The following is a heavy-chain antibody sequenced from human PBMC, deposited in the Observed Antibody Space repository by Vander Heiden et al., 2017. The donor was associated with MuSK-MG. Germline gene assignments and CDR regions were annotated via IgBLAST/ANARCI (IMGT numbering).Heavy chain of an antibody. D-gene: IGHD6-19*01. CDR1: GFTFSDYS. V-gene: IGHV3-21*01. J-gene: IGHJ4*02. CDR2: ISPDNSYI. Sequence: EVQLVESGGGLVKPGRPLRLSCETSGFTFSDYSMVWVRQAPGKGLQWVSSISPDNSYIFYAASLKGRFTISRDNANNLLYLQMNSLRAEDTAVDYCARVSLSSGWYDYWGQGTLVTVSS. CDR3: ARVSLSSGWYDY.